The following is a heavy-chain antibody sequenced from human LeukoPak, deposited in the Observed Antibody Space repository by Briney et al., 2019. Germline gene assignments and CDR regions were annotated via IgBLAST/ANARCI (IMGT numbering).Heavy chain of an antibody. J-gene: IGHJ4*02. D-gene: IGHD4-23*01. CDR1: GGSISSGGYY. Sequence: SQTLSLTCTVSGGSISSGGYYWSWIRQHPGKGLEWMGYIYYSGSTDYNPSLKGRITISVDTSKNQFSLRLSSVTAADTAVYYCARDYYRGNPGYYFDNWGQGTLVTVSP. V-gene: IGHV4-31*03. CDR3: ARDYYRGNPGYYFDN. CDR2: IYYSGST.